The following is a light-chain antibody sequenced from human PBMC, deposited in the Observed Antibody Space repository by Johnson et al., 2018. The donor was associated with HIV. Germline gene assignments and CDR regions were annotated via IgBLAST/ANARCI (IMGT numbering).Light chain of an antibody. Sequence: QSVLTQPPSVSAAPGQKVTISCSGSSSDMGNYAVSWYQQLPGTAPKLLIYRNNQRPSGVPDRFSGSKSGTSASLAISGLQTGDEAEYYWAAWDDSLNASVFGTGTKVTVL. CDR2: RNN. J-gene: IGLJ1*01. CDR3: AAWDDSLNASV. CDR1: SSDMGNYA. V-gene: IGLV1-41*01.